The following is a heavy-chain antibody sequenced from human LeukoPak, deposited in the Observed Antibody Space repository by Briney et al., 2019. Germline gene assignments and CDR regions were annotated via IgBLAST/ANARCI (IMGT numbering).Heavy chain of an antibody. CDR2: INQDGSEK. CDR1: GFPFSSHW. V-gene: IGHV3-7*01. CDR3: ASGGGWVFNN. J-gene: IGHJ4*02. D-gene: IGHD6-19*01. Sequence: GGSLRLSCAASGFPFSSHWLGWFRQSPGKGLEWVAHINQDGSEKYYVDSVKGRFTISRDNARNSQYLQMNSLRAEDTAVYYCASGGGWVFNNWGQGTLVTASS.